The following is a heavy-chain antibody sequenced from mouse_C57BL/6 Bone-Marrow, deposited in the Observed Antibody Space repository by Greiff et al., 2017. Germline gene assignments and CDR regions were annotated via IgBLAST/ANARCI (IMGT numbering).Heavy chain of an antibody. D-gene: IGHD1-2*01. CDR3: TTGRRQYYFDY. V-gene: IGHV14-1*01. CDR1: GFNIKDYY. Sequence: EVQLVESGAELVRPGASVKLSCTASGFNIKDYYMHWVKQRPEQGLEWIGRIDPEDGDTEYAPKFQGKATMTADPSSNTAYLQLSSLTSEDAAGYYCTTGRRQYYFDYWGQGTTLKVAS. CDR2: IDPEDGDT. J-gene: IGHJ2*01.